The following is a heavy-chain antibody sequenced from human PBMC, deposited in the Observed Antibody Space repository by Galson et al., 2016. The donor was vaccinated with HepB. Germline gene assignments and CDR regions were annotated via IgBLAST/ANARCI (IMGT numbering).Heavy chain of an antibody. J-gene: IGHJ3*02. CDR3: AKISLFGYNSGWGGSFDI. Sequence: SLRHSCAASGFSISIYSMNWVRQAPGKGREWVSAIRGSGTGTACTDSVKGRFTISRDNSKTTLYLQMNSLRAEDAAVYYCAKISLFGYNSGWGGSFDIWGRGTMVTVSS. V-gene: IGHV3-23*01. D-gene: IGHD6-19*01. CDR1: GFSISIYS. CDR2: IRGSGTGT.